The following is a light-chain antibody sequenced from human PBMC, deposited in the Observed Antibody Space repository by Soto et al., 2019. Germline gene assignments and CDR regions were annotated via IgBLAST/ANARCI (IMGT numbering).Light chain of an antibody. CDR1: QSVSSN. CDR2: GAS. J-gene: IGKJ1*01. Sequence: EIVMTQSPDTLSVSPGEGATLSCRASQSVSSNLAWYQQKPGQAPRLLIYGASTRATGIPARFSGSGSGTEFTLTISSLQPEDFATYYCQQSYSTPWPFGQGTKVDVK. V-gene: IGKV3-15*01. CDR3: QQSYSTPWP.